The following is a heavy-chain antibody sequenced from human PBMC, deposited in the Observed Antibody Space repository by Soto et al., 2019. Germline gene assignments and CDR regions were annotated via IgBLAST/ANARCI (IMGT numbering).Heavy chain of an antibody. Sequence: ASVKVSCKASGYTFSSLTIHWVRQAPGQRLEWMGWINGGNGDTKYSQKFQDRVTITRDTSASTAYIELSSLRSEDTAVYYCARDIFAEYTHHLFDPWGQGTLVTVSS. V-gene: IGHV1-3*01. CDR3: ARDIFAEYTHHLFDP. CDR2: INGGNGDT. CDR1: GYTFSSLT. J-gene: IGHJ5*02. D-gene: IGHD3-3*02.